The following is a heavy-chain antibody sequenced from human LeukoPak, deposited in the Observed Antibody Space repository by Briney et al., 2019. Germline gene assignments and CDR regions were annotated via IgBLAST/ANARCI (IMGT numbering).Heavy chain of an antibody. CDR2: ISYDGSNK. J-gene: IGHJ5*02. Sequence: GRSLRLSCAASGFTFSSYAMHWVRQAPGKGLEWVAVISYDGSNKYYADSVKGRFTISRDNSKNTLYLQMNSLRAEDTAVYYCARDQGQWFDPWGQGTLVTVSS. CDR3: ARDQGQWFDP. CDR1: GFTFSSYA. V-gene: IGHV3-30-3*01.